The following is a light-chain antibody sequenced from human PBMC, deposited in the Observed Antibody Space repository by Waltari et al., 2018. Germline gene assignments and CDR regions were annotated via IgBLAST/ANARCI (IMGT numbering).Light chain of an antibody. J-gene: IGKJ1*01. CDR2: WAA. V-gene: IGKV4-1*01. CDR1: QSLLYYSNDKNY. CDR3: QQYYSRRT. Sequence: DIVMTQSPESLAVSLGERATINCKSSQSLLYYSNDKNYLAWYQQKPGQPPKLLIYWAATRQSGVPDRFCGSGSETDFTRSISSLQAEDVAVYYCQQYYSRRTFVQGTKVEIK.